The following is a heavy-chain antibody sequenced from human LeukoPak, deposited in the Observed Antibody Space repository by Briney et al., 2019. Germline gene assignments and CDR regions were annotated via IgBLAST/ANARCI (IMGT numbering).Heavy chain of an antibody. J-gene: IGHJ4*02. Sequence: GASVKVSCKASGYTFTGYYMHWVRQAPGQGLEWMGWINPNSGGTNYAQKFQGRVTMTRDTSISTAYMELSRLRSDDTAVYYCARDAHRYSSSWYFGSLVIDYWGQGTLVTVSS. V-gene: IGHV1-2*02. CDR2: INPNSGGT. CDR1: GYTFTGYY. D-gene: IGHD6-13*01. CDR3: ARDAHRYSSSWYFGSLVIDY.